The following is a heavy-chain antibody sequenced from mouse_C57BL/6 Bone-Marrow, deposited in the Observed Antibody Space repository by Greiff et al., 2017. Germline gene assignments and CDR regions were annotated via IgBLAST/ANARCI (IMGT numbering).Heavy chain of an antibody. D-gene: IGHD2-4*01. CDR3: ERHSYEYDGGYFDV. CDR1: GFTFSDYG. J-gene: IGHJ1*03. V-gene: IGHV5-15*01. Sequence: DVLLVEPGGGLVQPGGSVKLSCAASGFTFSDYGMAWVRQAPRKGPEWVAFISNLTYSIDYADTVTGRITISRENAENTLYVEMSRLRSEDTDMYECERHSYEYDGGYFDVWGTGTTVTVSS. CDR2: ISNLTYSI.